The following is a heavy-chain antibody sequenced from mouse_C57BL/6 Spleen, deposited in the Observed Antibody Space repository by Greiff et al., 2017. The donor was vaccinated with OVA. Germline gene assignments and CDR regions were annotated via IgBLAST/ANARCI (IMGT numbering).Heavy chain of an antibody. CDR2: IDPANGNT. V-gene: IGHV14-3*01. CDR1: GYNITNTY. J-gene: IGHJ2*01. CDR3: ARSAPYGTYFDY. Sequence: EVQLQQSVPELVRPGASVKLSCTASGYNITNTYMHWVKQRPEQGLEWIGWIDPANGNTKYTSKFQGKATITADTSSNTGYRQLSSLTSEDTAIYYCARSAPYGTYFDYWGQVTTLTVSS. D-gene: IGHD4-1*01.